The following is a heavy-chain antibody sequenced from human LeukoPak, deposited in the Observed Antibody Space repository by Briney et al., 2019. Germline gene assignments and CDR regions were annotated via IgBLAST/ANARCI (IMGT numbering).Heavy chain of an antibody. D-gene: IGHD1-14*01. J-gene: IGHJ6*02. V-gene: IGHV4-4*08. Sequence: SETLSLTCTVSGGSISSYYWSWIRQPPGKGLEWIGHIYGSGSTNYNPSLKSRVTISVDTSKNQFSLKMRSVTAADTAVYYCARDHGNRYYYYGMDVWGQGTTVTVSS. CDR3: ARDHGNRYYYYGMDV. CDR1: GGSISSYY. CDR2: IYGSGST.